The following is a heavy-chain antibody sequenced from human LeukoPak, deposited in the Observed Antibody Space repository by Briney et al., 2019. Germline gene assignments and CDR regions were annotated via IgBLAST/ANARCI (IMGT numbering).Heavy chain of an antibody. CDR2: IYHSGST. CDR3: ARDPRYYDILTGGY. D-gene: IGHD3-9*01. V-gene: IGHV4-38-2*02. CDR1: GCSISSGHY. J-gene: IGHJ4*02. Sequence: SETLSLTCTVSGCSISSGHYWGWIRQPPGKGLGWIGSIYHSGSTYYNPSLKSRVTISVDTSKNQFSLKLSSVTAADTAVYYCARDPRYYDILTGGYWGQGTLVTVSS.